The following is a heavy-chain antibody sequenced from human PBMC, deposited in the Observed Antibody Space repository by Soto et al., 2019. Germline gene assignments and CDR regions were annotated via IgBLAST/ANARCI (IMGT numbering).Heavy chain of an antibody. CDR3: AREWVYSNYDSYYYYGMDV. CDR1: GGSISSGDYY. J-gene: IGHJ6*02. V-gene: IGHV4-30-4*01. Sequence: QVQLQESGPGLVKPSQTLSLTCTVSGGSISSGDYYWSWIRQPPGKGLEWIGYIYYSGSTYYNPSLKSRVTISVDTSKNQFSLKLSSVTAADTAVYYCAREWVYSNYDSYYYYGMDVWGQGTTVTVSS. D-gene: IGHD4-4*01. CDR2: IYYSGST.